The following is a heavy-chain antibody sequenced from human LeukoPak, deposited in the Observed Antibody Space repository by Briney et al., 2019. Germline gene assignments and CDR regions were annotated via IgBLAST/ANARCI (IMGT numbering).Heavy chain of an antibody. Sequence: SETLSLTCTVSGDSISRSPYYWGWIRQPPGKGLEWIATIFYSGSTYYNPSLNSRVTISVDTSKNQFSLKLSSVTAADTAVYYCARRGRGSPRDYYYYFMDVWGKGTTVTVSS. D-gene: IGHD1-26*01. CDR1: GDSISRSPYY. V-gene: IGHV4-39*01. J-gene: IGHJ6*03. CDR3: ARRGRGSPRDYYYYFMDV. CDR2: IFYSGST.